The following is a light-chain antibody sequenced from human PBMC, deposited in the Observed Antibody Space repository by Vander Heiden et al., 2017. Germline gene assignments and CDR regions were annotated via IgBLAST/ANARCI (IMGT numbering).Light chain of an antibody. CDR2: AAS. V-gene: IGKV1-27*01. J-gene: IGKJ1*01. Sequence: DIQMTQSPSSLSASVGDRVTITCRASKGISNYLAWYQQKPGKVPKLLIYAASTLQSGVPSRFSGSGSGTDFTLTISSLQPEDVATYYCQKDNSAPRTFGQGTKVEIK. CDR1: KGISNY. CDR3: QKDNSAPRT.